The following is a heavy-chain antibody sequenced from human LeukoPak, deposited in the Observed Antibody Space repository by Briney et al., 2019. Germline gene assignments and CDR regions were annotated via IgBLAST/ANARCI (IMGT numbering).Heavy chain of an antibody. V-gene: IGHV4-34*01. CDR3: ARSTRVIGAFDI. CDR1: GGPFSGYY. CDR2: INHSGST. J-gene: IGHJ3*02. D-gene: IGHD3-10*01. Sequence: SETLSLTCAVYGGPFSGYYWSWIRQPPGKGLEWIGEINHSGSTNYNPSLKSRVTISVDTSKNQFSLKLSSVTAADTAVYYCARSTRVIGAFDIWGQGTMVTVSS.